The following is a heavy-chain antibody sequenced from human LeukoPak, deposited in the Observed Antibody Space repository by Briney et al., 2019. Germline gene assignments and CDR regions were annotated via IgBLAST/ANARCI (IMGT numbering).Heavy chain of an antibody. J-gene: IGHJ4*02. Sequence: GGSLRLSCAASGFTFSYALSWVRPAPGKGLEWVSTISGSGGTTFYADSVKGRFTISRDNAKSTLYLQMNSLRAEDTAVYYCAKKIYMDDYWGQGTLVTVSS. D-gene: IGHD3/OR15-3a*01. CDR2: ISGSGGTT. V-gene: IGHV3-23*01. CDR1: GFTFSYA. CDR3: AKKIYMDDY.